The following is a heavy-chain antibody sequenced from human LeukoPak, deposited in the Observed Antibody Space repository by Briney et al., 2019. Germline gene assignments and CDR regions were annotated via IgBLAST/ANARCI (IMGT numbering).Heavy chain of an antibody. CDR1: GFTFSSYA. J-gene: IGHJ6*02. CDR2: ISGSGGST. D-gene: IGHD6-13*01. CDR3: AKDLNSSSWPAVYYYYYYGMDV. V-gene: IGHV3-23*01. Sequence: GGSLRLSCAASGFTFSSYAMSWVRQAPGKGLEWVPAISGSGGSTYYADSVKGRFTISRDNSKNTLYLQMNSLRAEDTAVYYCAKDLNSSSWPAVYYYYYYGMDVWGQGTTVTVSS.